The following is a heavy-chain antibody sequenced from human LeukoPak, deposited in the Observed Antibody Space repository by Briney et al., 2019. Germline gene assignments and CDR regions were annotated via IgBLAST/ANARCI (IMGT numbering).Heavy chain of an antibody. CDR3: ARRIGGYYSTYRYFDY. D-gene: IGHD3-22*01. CDR2: INPSGGST. V-gene: IGHV1-46*01. CDR1: GYTFTSYY. J-gene: IGHJ4*02. Sequence: ASVKVSCKASGYTFTSYYMHWVRQAPGQGLEWMGIINPSGGSTSYAQKFQGRVTMTRDMSTSTVYMELSSLRSEDTAVYYCARRIGGYYSTYRYFDYWGQGTLVTVSS.